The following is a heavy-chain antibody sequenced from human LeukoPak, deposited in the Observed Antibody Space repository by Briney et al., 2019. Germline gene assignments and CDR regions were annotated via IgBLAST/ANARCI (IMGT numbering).Heavy chain of an antibody. Sequence: SGTLSLTCAVSGGSISSSNWWSWVRQPPGKGLEWIGEINHSGSTNYNPSLKSRVTISVDTSKNQFSLKLSSVTAADTAVYYCAFDAYWGQGTLVTVSS. D-gene: IGHD3-9*01. CDR1: GGSISSSNW. J-gene: IGHJ4*02. CDR3: AFDAY. CDR2: INHSGST. V-gene: IGHV4-4*02.